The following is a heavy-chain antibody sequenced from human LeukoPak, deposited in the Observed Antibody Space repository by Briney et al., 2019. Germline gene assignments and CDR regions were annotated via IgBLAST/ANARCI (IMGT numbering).Heavy chain of an antibody. CDR2: IIGSSDLI. D-gene: IGHD1-26*01. J-gene: IGHJ4*02. CDR3: ARVRGATLSHHYFDY. CDR1: GFTFSSYS. V-gene: IGHV3-48*02. Sequence: GGSLRLSCAASGFTFSSYSMIWVRQAPGKGLEWVSFIIGSSDLIYYADSVKGRFTISRDNAKNSLYLHMNSLRDEDTAVHYCARVRGATLSHHYFDYWGQGALVTVSS.